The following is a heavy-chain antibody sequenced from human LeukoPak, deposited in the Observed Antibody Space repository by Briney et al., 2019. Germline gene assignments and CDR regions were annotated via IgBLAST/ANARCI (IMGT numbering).Heavy chain of an antibody. Sequence: PSETLSLTCTVPGGSISSHYWSWIRQPPGKGLEWIGYIYYSGSTNYNPSLKSRVTISVDTSKNQFSLKLSSVTAADTAVYYCAREGGNYSSGWYYDAFDIWGQGTMVTVSS. CDR1: GGSISSHY. D-gene: IGHD6-19*01. CDR3: AREGGNYSSGWYYDAFDI. CDR2: IYYSGST. J-gene: IGHJ3*02. V-gene: IGHV4-59*11.